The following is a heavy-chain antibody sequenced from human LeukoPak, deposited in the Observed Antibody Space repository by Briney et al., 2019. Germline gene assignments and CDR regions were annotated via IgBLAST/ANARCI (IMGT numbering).Heavy chain of an antibody. Sequence: GESLKISCKGSGYSFTTYWIGWVRQMPGKGLEWMGIIYPGDSDTRYSPSFQGQVTISADKSISTAYLQWSSLKASDTAMYYCASSPYYYDSTIYFDYWGQGSLVTVSP. V-gene: IGHV5-51*01. CDR3: ASSPYYYDSTIYFDY. J-gene: IGHJ4*02. CDR1: GYSFTTYW. D-gene: IGHD3-22*01. CDR2: IYPGDSDT.